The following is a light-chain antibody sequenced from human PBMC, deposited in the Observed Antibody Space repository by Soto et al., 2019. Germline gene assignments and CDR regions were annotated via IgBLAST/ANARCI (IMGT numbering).Light chain of an antibody. CDR3: QEYNTYE. J-gene: IGKJ1*01. V-gene: IGKV1-5*01. Sequence: DIQMTQSPSTLSASVGDRVTITCRASQSIASWLAWYQQKPGGAPELLIYDASTLKSGVPTRFSGSGSVTEFTLTISDLNPDDFATYYCQEYNTYEFGQGTKVDIK. CDR1: QSIASW. CDR2: DAS.